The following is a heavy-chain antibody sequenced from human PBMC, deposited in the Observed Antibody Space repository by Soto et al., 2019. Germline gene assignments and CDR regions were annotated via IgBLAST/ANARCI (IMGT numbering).Heavy chain of an antibody. CDR1: GFSFSSYT. V-gene: IGHV3-21*06. J-gene: IGHJ5*01. CDR3: TRAHEVAWFDS. CDR2: ITNRGTHT. D-gene: IGHD2-15*01. Sequence: GGSLRLSCTASGFSFSSYTMNWVRQAPGKGLQWVASITNRGTHTYSADPVKGRFTISRDNDKNSLYLQMNNLRAEDTATYYCTRAHEVAWFDSWGLRTMVTVSS.